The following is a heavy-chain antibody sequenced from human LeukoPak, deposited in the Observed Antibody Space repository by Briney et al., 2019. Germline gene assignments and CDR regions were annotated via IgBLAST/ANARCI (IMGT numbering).Heavy chain of an antibody. Sequence: KTSETLSLTCTVSGGSISSGGYYWSWIRQHPGKGLEWIGYIYYSGSTYYNPSLKSRVTISVDTSKNQFSLRLSSVTAADTAVYYCARLEWELPPDYWGQGTLVTVSS. V-gene: IGHV4-31*03. J-gene: IGHJ4*02. CDR1: GGSISSGGYY. D-gene: IGHD1-26*01. CDR3: ARLEWELPPDY. CDR2: IYYSGST.